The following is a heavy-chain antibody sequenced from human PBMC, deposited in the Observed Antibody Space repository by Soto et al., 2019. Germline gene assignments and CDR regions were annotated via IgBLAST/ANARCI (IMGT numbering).Heavy chain of an antibody. CDR3: ARVGGDYGTRNFDY. J-gene: IGHJ4*02. CDR2: IYYSGST. V-gene: IGHV4-39*07. CDR1: VGSISSSSHY. D-gene: IGHD4-17*01. Sequence: ETLSLTCTVSVGSISSSSHYWGWIRQPPGKGLEWIGSIYYSGSTHYNPSLKSRVTISVDTSKNQFSLKLSSVTAADTAVYYCARVGGDYGTRNFDYWGQGTLVTVPQ.